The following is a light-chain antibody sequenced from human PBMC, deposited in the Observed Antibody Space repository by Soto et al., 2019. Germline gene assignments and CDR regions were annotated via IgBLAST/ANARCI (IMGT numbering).Light chain of an antibody. J-gene: IGKJ1*01. Sequence: EIVLTQSPCTLSLSPGERATLSCRASQSVNSGYLAWYQHTPGQAPRLLIYDTSTRATGIPDRFSGSGSGTDFTLTISRLEPEDFAVFYCQQYGSSPRTFGQGTRWIS. CDR2: DTS. CDR1: QSVNSGY. V-gene: IGKV3-20*01. CDR3: QQYGSSPRT.